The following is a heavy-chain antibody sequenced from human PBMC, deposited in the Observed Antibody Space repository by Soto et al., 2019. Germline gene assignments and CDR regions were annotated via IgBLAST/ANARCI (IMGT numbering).Heavy chain of an antibody. CDR2: IYYSGST. D-gene: IGHD3-10*01. CDR1: GVSISSYY. J-gene: IGHJ6*03. Sequence: PSETLSLTCTVSGVSISSYYWSWIRQPPGKGLEWIGYIYYSGSTNYNPSLKSRVTISVDTSKNQFSLKLSSVTAADTAVYYCARRVVYYGSGSYYNADTGGYYYYYMDVWGKGTTVTVSS. V-gene: IGHV4-59*08. CDR3: ARRVVYYGSGSYYNADTGGYYYYYMDV.